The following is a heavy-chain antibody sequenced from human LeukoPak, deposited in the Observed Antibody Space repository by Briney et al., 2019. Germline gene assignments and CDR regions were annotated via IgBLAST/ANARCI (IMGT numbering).Heavy chain of an antibody. J-gene: IGHJ4*02. D-gene: IGHD6-19*01. Sequence: GSLRLSCAASGFTFSNHAMSWVRQAPGQGLEWVSTITTSGGSTYYADSVRGRFTLSRDNSKNTLDLQMNSLRAEDTAVYYCARDGGVAGRGDYWGQGTLVTVSS. CDR3: ARDGGVAGRGDY. CDR1: GFTFSNHA. V-gene: IGHV3-23*01. CDR2: ITTSGGST.